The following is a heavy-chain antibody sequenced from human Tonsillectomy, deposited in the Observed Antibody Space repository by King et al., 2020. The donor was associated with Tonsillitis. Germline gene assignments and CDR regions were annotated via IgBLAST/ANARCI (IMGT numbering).Heavy chain of an antibody. CDR3: ARELGWDSRGYFPYYYGMAV. CDR2: IIPILGIA. J-gene: IGHJ6*02. CDR1: GGTFSSYA. D-gene: IGHD3-22*01. Sequence: QLVQSGAEVKKPGSSVKVSCKASGGTFSSYAISWVRQAPGQGIEWMGRIIPILGIANYAQKFQGRVTITADKSTTTAYMELSSLRSEDTAVYYCARELGWDSRGYFPYYYGMAVWGQGTTVTVSS. V-gene: IGHV1-69*09.